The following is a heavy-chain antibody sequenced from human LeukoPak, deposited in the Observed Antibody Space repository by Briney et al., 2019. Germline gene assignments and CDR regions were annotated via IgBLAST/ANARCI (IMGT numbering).Heavy chain of an antibody. CDR1: GYTFTGYY. J-gene: IGHJ4*02. D-gene: IGHD3-22*01. V-gene: IGHV1-2*02. CDR2: VNSNSGGT. CDR3: ARDYYYDSSGYYAVGDY. Sequence: ASVKVSCKASGYTFTGYYMHWVRQAPGQGLEWMGWVNSNSGGTNYAQKFQGRVTMTRDTSISTVYMELSRLRSDDTAVYYCARDYYYDSSGYYAVGDYWGQGTLVTVSS.